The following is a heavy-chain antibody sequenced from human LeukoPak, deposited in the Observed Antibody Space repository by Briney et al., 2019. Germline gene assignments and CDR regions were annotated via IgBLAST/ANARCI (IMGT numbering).Heavy chain of an antibody. J-gene: IGHJ6*02. Sequence: GRSLRLACAASGFTFSSYGMHCVRHPPGKGLEWVAVISYDGSNKNYADSVKGRFTISRDNSKNTLYLQMNSLRAEDTAVYYCNGMDVWGQGTTVTVSS. CDR3: NGMDV. CDR2: ISYDGSNK. CDR1: GFTFSSYG. V-gene: IGHV3-30*03.